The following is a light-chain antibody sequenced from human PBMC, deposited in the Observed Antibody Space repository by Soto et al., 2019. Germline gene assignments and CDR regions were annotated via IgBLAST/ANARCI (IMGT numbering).Light chain of an antibody. J-gene: IGKJ1*01. Sequence: DIQMTHSPSSLSVSVGDRVSITCQASEDIGFSVKWYHQKPGRPPKLLIYDASNLDAGIPSRFSGSRSQTDFTLTISSLQPEDAGTYYCQQHHHLPWTFGQGTKVEIK. CDR3: QQHHHLPWT. V-gene: IGKV1-33*01. CDR2: DAS. CDR1: EDIGFS.